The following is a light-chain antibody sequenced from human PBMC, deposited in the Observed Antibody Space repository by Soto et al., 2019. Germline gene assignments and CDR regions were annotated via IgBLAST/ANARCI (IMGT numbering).Light chain of an antibody. J-gene: IGKJ4*01. CDR2: AAS. CDR3: LQDYNYPLLT. CDR1: QGIRND. Sequence: AIQMTQSPSSLSASVGDRVTITCRASQGIRNDLGWYQQKPGKAPKLLIYAASSLQSGVPSRFSGSGSGTDFTLTISRLQPEDFATYYCLQDYNYPLLTFGGGTKVELK. V-gene: IGKV1-6*01.